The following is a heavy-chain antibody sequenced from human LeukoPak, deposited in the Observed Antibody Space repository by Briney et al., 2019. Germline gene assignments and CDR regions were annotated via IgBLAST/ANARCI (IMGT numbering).Heavy chain of an antibody. D-gene: IGHD5-24*01. J-gene: IGHJ1*01. CDR3: GSEHRGGPTL. CDR2: INHSGST. CDR1: GEYFSTYY. V-gene: IGHV4-34*01. Sequence: SETLSLTCAVYGEYFSTYYYSWIRQPPGKGLEWIGEINHSGSTNYNPSLKSRLTISVDMSKKQFFLRLSSATAADTAVYYCGSEHRGGPTLRGSGHLATVSS.